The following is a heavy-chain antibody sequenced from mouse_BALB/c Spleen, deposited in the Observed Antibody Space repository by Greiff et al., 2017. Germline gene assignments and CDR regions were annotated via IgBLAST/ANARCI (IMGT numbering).Heavy chain of an antibody. V-gene: IGHV1S22*01. J-gene: IGHJ4*01. CDR2: IYPGSGST. CDR3: TRRREGPYAMDY. Sequence: LQQHGSELVRPGASVKLSCKASGYTFTSYWMHWVKQRPGQGLEWIGNIYPGSGSTNYDEKFKSKATLTVDTSSSTAYMQLSSLTSEDSAVYYCTRRREGPYAMDYWGQGTSVTVSS. CDR1: GYTFTSYW. D-gene: IGHD3-3*01.